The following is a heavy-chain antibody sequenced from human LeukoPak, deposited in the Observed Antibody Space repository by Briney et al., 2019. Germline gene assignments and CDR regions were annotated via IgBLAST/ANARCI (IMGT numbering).Heavy chain of an antibody. Sequence: PSETLSLTCTVSGGSISSGGYYWSWIRQHPGKGLEWIGYIYYSGSTYYNPSLKGRVTISVDTSKNQFSLKLSSVTAADTAVYYCARRASIVQDHEDAFDIWGQGTMVTVSS. CDR2: IYYSGST. V-gene: IGHV4-31*03. CDR3: ARRASIVQDHEDAFDI. J-gene: IGHJ3*02. CDR1: GGSISSGGYY. D-gene: IGHD2-2*02.